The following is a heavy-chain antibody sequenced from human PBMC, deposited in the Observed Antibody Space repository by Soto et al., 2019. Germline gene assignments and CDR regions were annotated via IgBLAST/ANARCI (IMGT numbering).Heavy chain of an antibody. V-gene: IGHV5-51*01. CDR1: GYSFINYW. CDR3: ARLFRTYYMDV. Sequence: GESLKISCKASGYSFINYWIAWVRQMPGKGLEWMGILYPGDSATRYNPSFQGRVTISADRSITTAYLQWSSLKASDTAMYYCARLFRTYYMDVWGKGTTVTVSS. J-gene: IGHJ6*03. D-gene: IGHD3-10*01. CDR2: LYPGDSAT.